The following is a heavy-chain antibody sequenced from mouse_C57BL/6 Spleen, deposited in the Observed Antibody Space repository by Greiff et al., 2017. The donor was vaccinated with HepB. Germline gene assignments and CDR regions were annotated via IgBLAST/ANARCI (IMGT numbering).Heavy chain of an antibody. Sequence: QVQLQQPGAELVKPGASVKMSCKASGYTFTSYWITWVKQRPGQGLEWIGDIYPGSGSTNYNEKFKSKATLTVDTSSSTAYMQLSSLTSEDSAVYYCARHLHYYGSSYYYAMDYWGQGTSVTVSS. V-gene: IGHV1-55*01. CDR1: GYTFTSYW. D-gene: IGHD1-1*01. J-gene: IGHJ4*01. CDR3: ARHLHYYGSSYYYAMDY. CDR2: IYPGSGST.